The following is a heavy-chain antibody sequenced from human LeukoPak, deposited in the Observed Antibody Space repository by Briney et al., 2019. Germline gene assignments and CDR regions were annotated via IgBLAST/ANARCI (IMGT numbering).Heavy chain of an antibody. D-gene: IGHD1-1*01. J-gene: IGHJ4*02. CDR2: INPSGGST. Sequence: ASVKVSCKASGYTFTSYYMHWVRQATGQGLEWMGIINPSGGSTSYARKFQGRVTMTRDMSTSTVYMELSSLRSEDTAVYYCARADWSEGPDDYWGQGTLVTVSS. CDR3: ARADWSEGPDDY. CDR1: GYTFTSYY. V-gene: IGHV1-46*01.